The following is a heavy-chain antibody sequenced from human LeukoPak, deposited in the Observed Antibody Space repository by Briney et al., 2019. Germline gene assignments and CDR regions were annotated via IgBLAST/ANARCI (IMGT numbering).Heavy chain of an antibody. CDR2: IIPILGIA. CDR3: ARVEGTEDWFDP. D-gene: IGHD1-14*01. V-gene: IGHV1-69*04. Sequence: SVKVSCKASGGTFSSYAISWVRQAPGQGLERMGRIIPILGIANYAQKFQGRVTITADKSTSTAYMELSSLRSEDTAVYYCARVEGTEDWFDPWGQGTLVTVSS. CDR1: GGTFSSYA. J-gene: IGHJ5*02.